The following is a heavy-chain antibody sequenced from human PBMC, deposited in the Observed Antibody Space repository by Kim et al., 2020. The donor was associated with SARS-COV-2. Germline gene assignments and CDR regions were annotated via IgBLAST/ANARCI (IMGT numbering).Heavy chain of an antibody. D-gene: IGHD3-22*01. CDR3: ARIPGISYYDSSGYYYGGAFDI. J-gene: IGHJ3*02. CDR1: GGSFSGYY. CDR2: INHSGST. V-gene: IGHV4-34*01. Sequence: SETLSLTCAVYGGSFSGYYWSWIRQPPGKGLEWIGEINHSGSTNYNPSLKSRVTISVDTSKNQFSLKLSSVTAADTAVYYCARIPGISYYDSSGYYYGGAFDIWGQGTMVTVSS.